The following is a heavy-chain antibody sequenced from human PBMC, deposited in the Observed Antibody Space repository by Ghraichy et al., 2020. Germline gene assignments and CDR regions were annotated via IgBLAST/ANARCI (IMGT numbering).Heavy chain of an antibody. Sequence: GGSLRLSCAASGFTFRSFCLTWVRQAPGKGLEWVSAITGGGGATYYADSVKGRFTISRDNSNNTLYLQMSSLRAEDTAIYFCVKGEYGDNFPTFGMDVWGQGTLVTVSS. V-gene: IGHV3-23*01. J-gene: IGHJ6*02. CDR1: GFTFRSFC. D-gene: IGHD4/OR15-4a*01. CDR2: ITGGGGAT. CDR3: VKGEYGDNFPTFGMDV.